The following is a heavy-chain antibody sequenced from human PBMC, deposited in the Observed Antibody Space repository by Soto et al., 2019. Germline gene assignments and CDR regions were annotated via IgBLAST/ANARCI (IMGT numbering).Heavy chain of an antibody. CDR2: INSDGSST. CDR1: GFSFSYYC. Sequence: PXGSLRLSCAASGFSFSYYCMHWVRQVPGKGLVWVSRINSDGSSTTYADSVKGRFTISRDDAKNRLYLQMNSLRAEDTAVYYCARDPAPSGWYDYWGQGTQVTVSS. D-gene: IGHD6-19*01. J-gene: IGHJ4*02. CDR3: ARDPAPSGWYDY. V-gene: IGHV3-74*01.